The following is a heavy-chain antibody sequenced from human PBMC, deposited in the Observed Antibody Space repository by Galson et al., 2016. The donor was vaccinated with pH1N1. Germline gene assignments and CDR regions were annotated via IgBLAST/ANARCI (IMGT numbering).Heavy chain of an antibody. Sequence: SVKASCKASGYTFTKYYMHWVRQAPGQGLEWMGIINPSGGNTVYAEKFQGRVTLTSDTSTTIAYMDLSNLTSEDTAVYYCARWRSTLGVTGFDLWGQGTLVTVSS. J-gene: IGHJ4*02. D-gene: IGHD3-10*01. CDR3: ARWRSTLGVTGFDL. CDR1: GYTFTKYY. CDR2: INPSGGNT. V-gene: IGHV1-46*03.